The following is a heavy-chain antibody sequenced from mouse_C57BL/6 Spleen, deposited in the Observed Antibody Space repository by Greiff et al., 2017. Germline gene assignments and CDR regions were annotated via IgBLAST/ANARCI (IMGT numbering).Heavy chain of an antibody. V-gene: IGHV1-63*01. D-gene: IGHD1-1*01. CDR3: ARASYGSSYGRYFDV. CDR1: GYTFTNYW. CDR2: IYPGGGYT. Sequence: VQLQQSGAELVRPGTSVKMSCKASGYTFTNYWIGWAKQRPGHGLEWIGDIYPGGGYTNYNEKFKGKATLTADKSSSTAYMQFSSLTSEDSAIYYCARASYGSSYGRYFDVWGTGTTVTVSS. J-gene: IGHJ1*03.